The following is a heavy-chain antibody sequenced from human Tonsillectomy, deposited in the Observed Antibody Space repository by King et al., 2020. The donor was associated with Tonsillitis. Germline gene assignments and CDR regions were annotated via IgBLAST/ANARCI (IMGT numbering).Heavy chain of an antibody. J-gene: IGHJ2*01. Sequence: VQLQESGPGLVKPSETLSLTCTVSGGSISSYYWSWIRQPAGKGLEWIGRIYTSGSTNYNPSLKSRVTMSVDTSKNQFSLKLSSVTAADPAVYYCARALREVLLDDYGDMEWYFDLWGRGTLVTVSS. CDR1: GGSISSYY. D-gene: IGHD4-17*01. V-gene: IGHV4-4*07. CDR2: IYTSGST. CDR3: ARALREVLLDDYGDMEWYFDL.